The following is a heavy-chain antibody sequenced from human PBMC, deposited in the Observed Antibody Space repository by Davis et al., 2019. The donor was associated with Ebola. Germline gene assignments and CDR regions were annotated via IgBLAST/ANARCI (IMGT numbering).Heavy chain of an antibody. J-gene: IGHJ5*02. CDR3: ASCSGSYDPEMLDS. V-gene: IGHV4-34*01. CDR2: INQSGST. D-gene: IGHD1-26*01. Sequence: PSETLSLTCAVYGGSFSGYYWSWIRQPPGKGLEWIGEINQSGSTNYNPSLKSRVTISVDTSKNQFSLKLSSVTAADTAVYYCASCSGSYDPEMLDSWGQGTLVTVSS. CDR1: GGSFSGYY.